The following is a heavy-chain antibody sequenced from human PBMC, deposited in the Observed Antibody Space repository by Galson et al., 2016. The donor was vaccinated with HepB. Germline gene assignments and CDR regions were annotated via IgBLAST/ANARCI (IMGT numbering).Heavy chain of an antibody. CDR1: GFTFSSYA. Sequence: SLRLSCAASGFTFSSYAMSWVRQAPGKGLEWVSAISGSGGSTYYADSVKGRFTISRDNSKNTLYLQMNSLRAEDTAVYYCAKVRCSRIVVVPAAPFDYWGQGTLVAVAS. CDR3: AKVRCSRIVVVPAAPFDY. J-gene: IGHJ4*02. V-gene: IGHV3-23*01. D-gene: IGHD2-2*01. CDR2: ISGSGGST.